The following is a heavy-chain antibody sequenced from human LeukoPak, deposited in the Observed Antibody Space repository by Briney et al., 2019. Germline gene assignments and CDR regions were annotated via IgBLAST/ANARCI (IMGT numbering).Heavy chain of an antibody. CDR1: GGSISSGGYY. Sequence: SETLSLTCAVYGGSISSGGYYWSWIRQHPGKGLEWIGYIYYSGSTYYNPSLKSRVTISVDTSKNQFSLKLSSVTAADTAVYYCARGPRGIRFLEWLLSPYFDYWGQGTLVTVSS. D-gene: IGHD3-3*01. V-gene: IGHV4-31*11. CDR3: ARGPRGIRFLEWLLSPYFDY. J-gene: IGHJ4*02. CDR2: IYYSGST.